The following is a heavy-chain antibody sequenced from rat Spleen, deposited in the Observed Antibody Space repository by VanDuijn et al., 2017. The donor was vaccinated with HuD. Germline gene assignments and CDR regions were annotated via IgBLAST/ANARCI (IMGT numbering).Heavy chain of an antibody. CDR3: ARGHGYNYDWFAY. D-gene: IGHD1-4*01. J-gene: IGHJ3*01. Sequence: EVQLVESDGGLVQPGRSLKLSCAASGFTFSDYYMAWIRQAPGKGLEWVATINYDGSSTYYRDSVKGRFTISRDNAKSTLDLQMNSLRSEDTATYYCARGHGYNYDWFAYWGQGTLVTVSS. CDR1: GFTFSDYY. CDR2: INYDGSST. V-gene: IGHV5-29*01.